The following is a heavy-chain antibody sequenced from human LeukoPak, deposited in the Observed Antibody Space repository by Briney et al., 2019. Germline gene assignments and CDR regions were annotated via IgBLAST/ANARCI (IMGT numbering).Heavy chain of an antibody. CDR3: ARETLGGWFLD. CDR2: IIPIFGTA. Sequence: SVKVSXKASGGTFSSYAISWVRQAPGQGLEWMGRIIPIFGTANYAQKFQGRVTMTRDTSISTAYMELSSLGSEDTALYYCARETLGGWFLDWGQGTLVAVSS. CDR1: GGTFSSYA. V-gene: IGHV1-69*05. J-gene: IGHJ1*01. D-gene: IGHD6-19*01.